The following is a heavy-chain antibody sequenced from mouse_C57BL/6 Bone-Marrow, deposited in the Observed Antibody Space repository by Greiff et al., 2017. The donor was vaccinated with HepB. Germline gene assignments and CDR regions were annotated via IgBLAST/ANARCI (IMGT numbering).Heavy chain of an antibody. CDR1: GYTFTSYW. CDR2: IDPSDSYT. D-gene: IGHD3-1*01. Sequence: QVQLQQPGAELVRPGTSVKLSCKASGYTFTSYWMHWVKQRPGQGLEWIGVIDPSDSYTNYNQKFKGKATLTVDTSSSPAYMQLSSLTSEDSAVYYCARSGLYWGQGTLVTVSA. V-gene: IGHV1-59*01. J-gene: IGHJ3*01. CDR3: ARSGLY.